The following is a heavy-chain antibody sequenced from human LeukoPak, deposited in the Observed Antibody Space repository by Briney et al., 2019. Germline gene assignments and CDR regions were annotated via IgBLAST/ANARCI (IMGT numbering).Heavy chain of an antibody. J-gene: IGHJ4*02. V-gene: IGHV4-59*08. CDR2: IYYSGST. Sequence: SETLSLTCTVSGGSISSYYWSWIRQPPGKGLEWIGYIYYSGSTNYNPSLKSRVTISVDTSKNQFSLKLTSVAAADTAVYYCARHYDSSGYWYYFDYWGQGTLVTVSS. CDR1: GGSISSYY. D-gene: IGHD3-22*01. CDR3: ARHYDSSGYWYYFDY.